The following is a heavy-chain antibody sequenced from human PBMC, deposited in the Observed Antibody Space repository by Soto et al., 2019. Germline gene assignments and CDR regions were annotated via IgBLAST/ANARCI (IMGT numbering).Heavy chain of an antibody. V-gene: IGHV3-30*18. CDR3: AKDSLRDIWFGEFRADY. Sequence: GGSLRLSCAASGFTFSSYGMHWVRQAPGKGLEWVAVISYDGSDKYYADSVKGRFTISRDNSRNTLYLQMNYLRAEDTAVYYCAKDSLRDIWFGEFRADYWGQGTLVTVSS. CDR1: GFTFSSYG. J-gene: IGHJ4*02. D-gene: IGHD3-10*01. CDR2: ISYDGSDK.